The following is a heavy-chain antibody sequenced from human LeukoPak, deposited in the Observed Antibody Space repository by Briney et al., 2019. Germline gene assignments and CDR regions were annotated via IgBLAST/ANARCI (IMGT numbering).Heavy chain of an antibody. J-gene: IGHJ4*02. CDR1: GFPFSSYW. D-gene: IGHD1-1*01. CDR3: ARLTGTTVFDY. V-gene: IGHV3-7*01. Sequence: PGGSLRLSCAASGFPFSSYWMSWVRQAPGKGLEWVANIKQDGSDKYYVDSVKGRFTISRDNAKNSLYLQVNSLRSDDTAVYYCARLTGTTVFDYWGQGTLVTVSS. CDR2: IKQDGSDK.